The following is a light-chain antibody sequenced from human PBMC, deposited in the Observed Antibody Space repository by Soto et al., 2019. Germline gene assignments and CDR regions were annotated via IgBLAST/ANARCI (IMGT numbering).Light chain of an antibody. CDR3: QQSYNTPQT. J-gene: IGKJ1*01. CDR2: KAS. V-gene: IGKV1-5*03. Sequence: DIQMTQSPSTLSGSVGDRVTITCRASQTISSWLAWYQQKPGKAPKLLIYKASTLKSGVPSRFSGSGSGTDFTLTISSLHPEDFATYYCQQSYNTPQTFGQGTKVDIK. CDR1: QTISSW.